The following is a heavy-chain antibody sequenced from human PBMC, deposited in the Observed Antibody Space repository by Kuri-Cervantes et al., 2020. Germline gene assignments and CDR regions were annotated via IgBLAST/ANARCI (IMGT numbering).Heavy chain of an antibody. V-gene: IGHV3-30*03. CDR3: ARGVRWELLLPYFDY. CDR1: GFTFSSYG. J-gene: IGHJ4*02. Sequence: GGSLRLSCAASGFTFSSYGMHWVRQAPGKGLEWVAVISYDGSNKYYADSVKGRFTISRDSSKNTLYPQMNSLRAEDTAVYYCARGVRWELLLPYFDYWGQGTLVTVSS. D-gene: IGHD1-26*01. CDR2: ISYDGSNK.